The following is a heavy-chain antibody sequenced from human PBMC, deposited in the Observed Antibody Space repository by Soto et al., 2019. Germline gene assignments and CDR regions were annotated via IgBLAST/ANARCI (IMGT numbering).Heavy chain of an antibody. Sequence: EVQLLESGGGFVQPGGSLRLSCAASGFTFTNYALSWVRQAPGKGLEWVSTIGGGSGSTSYADSVKGRFSISRENSKHTLYLQMSSLRAEDTALYYCANRMYSTSWYYFDSWGQGTLVTVSS. J-gene: IGHJ4*02. D-gene: IGHD6-13*01. CDR1: GFTFTNYA. CDR3: ANRMYSTSWYYFDS. V-gene: IGHV3-23*01. CDR2: IGGGSGST.